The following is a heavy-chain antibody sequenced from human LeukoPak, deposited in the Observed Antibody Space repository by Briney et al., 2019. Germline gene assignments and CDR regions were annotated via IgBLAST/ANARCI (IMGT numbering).Heavy chain of an antibody. Sequence: SETLSLTCAVSGGSISSSNWWTLVRQPPGKGLEWIGEISHSGSTNYNPSLKSLVTISVDNSKNHFSLNLSSVTAADTAVYYCARRYYFGSGTYYDHFDHWGQGTLVTVSS. J-gene: IGHJ4*02. CDR2: ISHSGST. CDR3: ARRYYFGSGTYYDHFDH. CDR1: GGSISSSNW. D-gene: IGHD3-10*01. V-gene: IGHV4-4*02.